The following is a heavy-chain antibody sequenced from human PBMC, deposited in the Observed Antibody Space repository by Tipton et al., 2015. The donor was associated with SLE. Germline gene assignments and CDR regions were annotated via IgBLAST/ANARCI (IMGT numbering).Heavy chain of an antibody. CDR1: GGSISSSSYY. CDR3: AREGSLEWLLYFDY. D-gene: IGHD3-3*01. CDR2: IYYSGST. J-gene: IGHJ4*02. V-gene: IGHV4-39*07. Sequence: TLSLTCTVSGGSISSSSYYWGWIRQPPGKGLEWIGSIYYSGSTYYNPSLKSRVTISVDTSKNQFSLKLSSATAADTAVYYCAREGSLEWLLYFDYWGQGTLVTVSS.